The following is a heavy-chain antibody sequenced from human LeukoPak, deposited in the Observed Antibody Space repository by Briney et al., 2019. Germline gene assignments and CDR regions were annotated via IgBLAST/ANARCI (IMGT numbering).Heavy chain of an antibody. CDR2: ISYDGSNK. Sequence: GRSLRLSCAASGFTFSSYAMHWVRQAPGKGLEWVAVISYDGSNKYYADSVKGRFTISRDNSKNTLYLQMNSLRAEDTAVYYCAREGCSSTSCYAWDYYYGMDVWGQGTTVTVSS. D-gene: IGHD2-2*01. V-gene: IGHV3-30-3*01. CDR3: AREGCSSTSCYAWDYYYGMDV. CDR1: GFTFSSYA. J-gene: IGHJ6*02.